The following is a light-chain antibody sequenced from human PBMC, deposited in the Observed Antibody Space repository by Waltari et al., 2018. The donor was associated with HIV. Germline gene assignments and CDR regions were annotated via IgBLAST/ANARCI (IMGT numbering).Light chain of an antibody. CDR2: GAS. J-gene: IGKJ4*01. V-gene: IGKV3-20*01. CDR3: QQYVRSPTG. CDR1: QPLNSTS. Sequence: EIVLTQSPATLSLSPGERATLSCRASQPLNSTSLAWYQQKPGQAPRLLIYGASNRATGIPDRFSGSGSGTDFSLTITRLQPEDFAMYYGQQYVRSPTGFGGGTKVEIK.